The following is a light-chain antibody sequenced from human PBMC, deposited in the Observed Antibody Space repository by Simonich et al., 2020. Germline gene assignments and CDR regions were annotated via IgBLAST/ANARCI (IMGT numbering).Light chain of an antibody. CDR3: CSYAGSSNAV. V-gene: IGLV2-23*01. CDR2: EGS. CDR1: SSGFGSFNL. J-gene: IGLJ7*01. Sequence: QSALTHPASVSGSPGQSITISCPGTSSGFGSFNLVSWYQQHPGKANKLMIYEGSKRPSGVSNRFSGSKSGNTASLTISGLQAEDEADYYCCSYAGSSNAVFGGGTQLTVL.